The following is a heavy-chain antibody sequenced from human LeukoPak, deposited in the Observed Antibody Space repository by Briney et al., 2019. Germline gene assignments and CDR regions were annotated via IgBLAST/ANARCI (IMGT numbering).Heavy chain of an antibody. CDR3: GKDRRPGIAVAGTTDY. CDR2: IKAKAHGGTI. CDR1: GFTFINAW. D-gene: IGHD6-19*01. V-gene: IGHV3-15*01. J-gene: IGHJ4*02. Sequence: PGGSLRLSCAASGFTFINAWMAWVRQAPGKGLEWVGRIKAKAHGGTIEYAAPVKGRFTISRDDSKNTLYLQMNSLRAEDTAVYYCGKDRRPGIAVAGTTDYWGQGTLVTVSS.